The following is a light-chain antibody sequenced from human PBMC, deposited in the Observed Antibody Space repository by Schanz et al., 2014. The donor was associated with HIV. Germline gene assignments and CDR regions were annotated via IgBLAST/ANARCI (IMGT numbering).Light chain of an antibody. CDR2: AAS. CDR1: QSISSSL. J-gene: IGKJ3*01. Sequence: IVLTQSPGTLSLSPGDRGTLSCRASQSISSSLLAWYQKKPGQAPTLLIYAASSRASGVPDRFSGSGSGADFTLTISGLEPEDFAVYYCHHYGGSFGPGTTVDYK. V-gene: IGKV3-20*01. CDR3: HHYGGS.